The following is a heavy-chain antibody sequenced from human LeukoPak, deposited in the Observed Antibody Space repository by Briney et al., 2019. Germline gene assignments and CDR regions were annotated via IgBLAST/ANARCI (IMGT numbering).Heavy chain of an antibody. CDR2: ISGSGGST. CDR3: AKALAAAGTGY. V-gene: IGHV3-23*01. CDR1: GFTFSSYA. J-gene: IGHJ4*02. D-gene: IGHD6-13*01. Sequence: GGSLRLSCAASGFTFSSYAMSWVRQAPGKGLKWVSSISGSGGSTYYADSVKGRFTISRDNSKNTLYLQMNSLRAEDTAVYYCAKALAAAGTGYWGQGTLVTVSS.